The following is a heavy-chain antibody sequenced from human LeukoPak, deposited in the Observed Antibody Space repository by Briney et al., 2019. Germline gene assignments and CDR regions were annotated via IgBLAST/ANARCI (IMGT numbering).Heavy chain of an antibody. D-gene: IGHD3-10*01. CDR1: GYSFTSYW. V-gene: IGHV5-51*01. Sequence: GESLKISCKGSGYSFTSYWIDWVRQMPGKGLERMGIIYPGDSDTRYSPSFQGQVTISADKSISTAYLQWSSLKASDTAMYFCARLAYGSGSYQLRWFDPWGQGTLVTVSS. J-gene: IGHJ5*02. CDR2: IYPGDSDT. CDR3: ARLAYGSGSYQLRWFDP.